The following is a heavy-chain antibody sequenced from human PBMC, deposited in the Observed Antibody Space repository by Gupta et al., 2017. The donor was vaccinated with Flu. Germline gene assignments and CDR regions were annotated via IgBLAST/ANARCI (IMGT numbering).Heavy chain of an antibody. CDR2: INPDSGGT. J-gene: IGHJ6*02. Sequence: QVQLVQSGAEVKKPGASVTVSCQASGYRFAGYYIHWVRQAPGLGLEWMGWINPDSGGTYYTQKFQGRVAMTRDTSISTVYMELSSLESDDTAMYYCARDSAMDVWGQGTKVTVSS. CDR3: ARDSAMDV. V-gene: IGHV1-2*02. CDR1: GYRFAGYY.